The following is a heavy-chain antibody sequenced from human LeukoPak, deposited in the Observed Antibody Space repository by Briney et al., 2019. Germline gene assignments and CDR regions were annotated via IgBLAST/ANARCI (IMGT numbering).Heavy chain of an antibody. CDR3: AREVEIATIY. V-gene: IGHV4-61*02. J-gene: IGHJ4*02. CDR1: GGSISSGSYY. CDR2: IYTSGST. Sequence: SQTLSLTCTVSGGSISSGSYYWSWIRQPAGKGLEWIGRIYTSGSTNYNPSLKSRVTISVDTSKNQFSLKLSSVTAADTAVYYCAREVEIATIYWGQGTLVTVSS. D-gene: IGHD5-24*01.